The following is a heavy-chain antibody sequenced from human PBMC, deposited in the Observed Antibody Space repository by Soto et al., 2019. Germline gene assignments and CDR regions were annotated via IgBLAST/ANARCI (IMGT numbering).Heavy chain of an antibody. CDR1: GYPISSSNW. D-gene: IGHD2-15*01. J-gene: IGHJ3*02. CDR2: IYYSGTT. Sequence: SETLSLTCAVSGYPISSSNWWGWIRQPPGKGLEWIGYIYYSGTTYYNPSLRSRVTMSVDTSKNQFSLKLTSVTAVDTAVYYWAPPVFCSGGSCQYDVFAIGGKGTMVP. CDR3: APPVFCSGGSCQYDVFAI. V-gene: IGHV4-28*01.